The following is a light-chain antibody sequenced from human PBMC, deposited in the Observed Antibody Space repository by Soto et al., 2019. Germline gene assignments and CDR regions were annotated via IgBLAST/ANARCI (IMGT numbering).Light chain of an antibody. J-gene: IGKJ4*01. CDR2: GAS. Sequence: EIVLTQSPGTLSLSPGERATLSCRASQSVSSNYLAWYQQKPGQAPRLVIYGASSRATGIPDRFSGSGSGTDFTLTISRLEPEDFAVYSCQQYGRSPLTFGGGTKVDIK. V-gene: IGKV3-20*01. CDR1: QSVSSNY. CDR3: QQYGRSPLT.